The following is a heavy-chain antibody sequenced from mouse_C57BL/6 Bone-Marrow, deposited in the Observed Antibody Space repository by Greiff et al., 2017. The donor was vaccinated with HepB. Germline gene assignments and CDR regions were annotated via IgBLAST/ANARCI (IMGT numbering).Heavy chain of an antibody. D-gene: IGHD1-1*01. V-gene: IGHV14-4*01. J-gene: IGHJ1*03. CDR1: GFNIKDDY. Sequence: VQLQQSGAELVRPGASVKLSCTASGFNIKDDYMHWVKQRPERGLEWIGWIDPENGDTEYASKFQGKATITADTSSNTAYLQLSSLTSEDTAVYYCTFYYYGSRGYFDVWGTGTTVTVSS. CDR2: IDPENGDT. CDR3: TFYYYGSRGYFDV.